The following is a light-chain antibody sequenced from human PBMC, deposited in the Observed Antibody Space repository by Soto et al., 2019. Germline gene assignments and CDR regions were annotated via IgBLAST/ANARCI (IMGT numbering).Light chain of an antibody. CDR1: SSDVGGYDY. V-gene: IGLV2-14*01. J-gene: IGLJ3*02. Sequence: QSALTQPASVSGSPGQSITISCIGSSSDVGGYDYVSWYQQHPGRAPKVILYEVNIRPSGVSNRFSGFKSGNTASLTISGVQAEDEADYYCCSYTDTSGRVFGGGTKLTVL. CDR3: CSYTDTSGRV. CDR2: EVN.